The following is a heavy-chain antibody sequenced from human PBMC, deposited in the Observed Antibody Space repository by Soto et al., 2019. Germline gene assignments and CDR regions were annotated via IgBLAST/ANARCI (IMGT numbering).Heavy chain of an antibody. CDR3: ARGWGSNYYYYGMDV. V-gene: IGHV4-31*03. D-gene: IGHD3-16*01. Sequence: QVQLQESGPGLVKPSQTLSLTCTVSGGSISSGGYSWSWIRQHPGKGLEWIGYMSYSGSTYYNPSLKIRVTISVDTSKNQFSLKLSSVTAADTAVYYCARGWGSNYYYYGMDVWGQGTTVTVSS. CDR2: MSYSGST. J-gene: IGHJ6*02. CDR1: GGSISSGGYS.